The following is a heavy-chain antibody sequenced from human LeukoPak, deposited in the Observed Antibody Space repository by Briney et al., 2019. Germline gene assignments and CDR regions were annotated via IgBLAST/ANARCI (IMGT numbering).Heavy chain of an antibody. V-gene: IGHV4-34*01. J-gene: IGHJ6*02. CDR1: GGSFSGYY. Sequence: PSETLSLTCAVYGGSFSGYYWSWIRQPPGKGLEWIGEINHSGSTNYNPSLESRVTISVDTSKNQFSLKLSSVTAADTAVYYCASPYYYYGMDVWGQGTTVTVSS. CDR3: ASPYYYYGMDV. CDR2: INHSGST.